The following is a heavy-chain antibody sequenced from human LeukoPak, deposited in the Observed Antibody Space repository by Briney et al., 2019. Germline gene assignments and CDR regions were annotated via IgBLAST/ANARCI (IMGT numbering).Heavy chain of an antibody. CDR3: APFSAVTHYYFDY. CDR1: GFTFSHAS. V-gene: IGHV3-21*01. CDR2: ISPDSGYI. Sequence: GGSLRLSCATSGFTFSHASMSWVRQAPGKGLGWVSSISPDSGYIYYADSVKGRFTISRDNAENSLFLQMNSLGAEDTAVYYCAPFSAVTHYYFDYWGQGTLVTVSS. D-gene: IGHD6-13*01. J-gene: IGHJ4*02.